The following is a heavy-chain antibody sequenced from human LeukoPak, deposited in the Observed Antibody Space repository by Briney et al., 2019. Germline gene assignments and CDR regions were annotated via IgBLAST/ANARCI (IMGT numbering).Heavy chain of an antibody. Sequence: GGSLRLSCAASGFTFSSYWMHWVRQAPGKGLVWVSGINTDGRSTSYADSVKGRFTISRDNAKNTLYLQMNSLRAEDAAVYYCYGANAEHWGQGTLVTVSS. CDR2: INTDGRST. D-gene: IGHD4-23*01. CDR1: GFTFSSYW. V-gene: IGHV3-74*01. J-gene: IGHJ1*01. CDR3: YGANAEH.